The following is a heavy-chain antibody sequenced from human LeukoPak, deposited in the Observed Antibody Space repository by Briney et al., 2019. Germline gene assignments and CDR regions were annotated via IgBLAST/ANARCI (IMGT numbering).Heavy chain of an antibody. V-gene: IGHV4-38-2*02. CDR3: ARRKYCSSTSCLWRKRAEYYYYYYMDV. Sequence: SETLSLTCTVSGYSISSGYYWGWIRQPPGKGLEWIGSIYHSGSTYYNPSLQSRVTISVDTSKNQFSLKLSSVTAADTAVYYCARRKYCSSTSCLWRKRAEYYYYYYMDVWGKGTTVTISS. J-gene: IGHJ6*03. CDR1: GYSISSGYY. CDR2: IYHSGST. D-gene: IGHD2-2*01.